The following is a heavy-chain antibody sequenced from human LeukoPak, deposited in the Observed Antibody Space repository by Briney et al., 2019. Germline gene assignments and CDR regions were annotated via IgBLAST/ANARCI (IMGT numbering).Heavy chain of an antibody. J-gene: IGHJ6*03. D-gene: IGHD6-19*01. CDR2: ISSSGSTI. V-gene: IGHV3-48*04. Sequence: GGSLRLSCAASGFTFSSYAMSWVRQAPGKGLEWVSYISSSGSTICYADSVKGRFTISRDNAKNSLYLQMNSLRAEDTAVYYCARGTSSGWYVKDYYYYMDVWGKGTTVTVSS. CDR1: GFTFSSYA. CDR3: ARGTSSGWYVKDYYYYMDV.